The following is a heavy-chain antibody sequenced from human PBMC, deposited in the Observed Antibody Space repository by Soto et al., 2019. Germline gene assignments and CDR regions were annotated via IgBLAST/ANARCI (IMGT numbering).Heavy chain of an antibody. D-gene: IGHD6-19*01. CDR1: GGSISSSSYY. CDR3: ARLSYSSGWYLGAVEGHDY. J-gene: IGHJ4*02. V-gene: IGHV4-39*01. CDR2: IYYSGST. Sequence: SETLSLTCTVSGGSISSSSYYWGWIRQPPGKGLEWIGSIYYSGSTYYNPSLKSRVTISVDTSKNQFSLKLSSVTAADTAVYYCARLSYSSGWYLGAVEGHDYWGQGTLVTVSS.